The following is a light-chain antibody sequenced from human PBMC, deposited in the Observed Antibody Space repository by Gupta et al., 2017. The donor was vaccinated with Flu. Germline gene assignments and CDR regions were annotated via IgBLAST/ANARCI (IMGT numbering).Light chain of an antibody. CDR2: NND. J-gene: IGLJ3*02. V-gene: IGLV1-40*01. CDR3: QSCETGRGGWV. CDR1: SSNTGAGYA. Sequence: QSVLPPPPSVSGAPGQRVTISCTGTSSNTGAGYAVHWYQFVPGTAPKLLIYNNDIRPSGVPDRFSGSRSGASASLAISGLQAEDEADYYCQSCETGRGGWVFGGGTKLTVL.